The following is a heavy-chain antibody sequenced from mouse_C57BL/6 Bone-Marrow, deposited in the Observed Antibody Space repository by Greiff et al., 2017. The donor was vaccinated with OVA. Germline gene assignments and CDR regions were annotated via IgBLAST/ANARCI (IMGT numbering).Heavy chain of an antibody. CDR3: ARVAGYGFDY. CDR1: GFTFSDYY. D-gene: IGHD1-1*01. CDR2: INYDGSST. J-gene: IGHJ2*01. Sequence: EVQLVESEGGLVQPGSSMKLSCTASGFTFSDYYMAWVRQVPEKGLEWVANINYDGSSTYYLDSLKSRFIISRDNAKNILYLQMSSLKSEDTATYYCARVAGYGFDYWGQGTTLTVSS. V-gene: IGHV5-16*01.